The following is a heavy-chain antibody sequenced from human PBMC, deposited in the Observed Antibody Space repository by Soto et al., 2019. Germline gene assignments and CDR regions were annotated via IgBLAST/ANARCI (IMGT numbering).Heavy chain of an antibody. D-gene: IGHD5-18*01. J-gene: IGHJ3*02. CDR1: GXTFSSYT. Sequence: SVKVSCKASGXTFSSYTISWVRQAPGQGLEWMGRIIPILGIANYAQKFQGRVTITADKSTSTAYMELSSLRSEDTAVYYCARAVTINTDVDTAMSDAFDIWGQGTMVTVS. CDR2: IIPILGIA. V-gene: IGHV1-69*02. CDR3: ARAVTINTDVDTAMSDAFDI.